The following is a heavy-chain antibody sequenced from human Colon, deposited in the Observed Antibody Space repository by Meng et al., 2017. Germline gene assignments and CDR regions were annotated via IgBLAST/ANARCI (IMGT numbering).Heavy chain of an antibody. CDR2: MHYSGRI. CDR3: ARDGPMNSSGWYFRLDP. D-gene: IGHD6-19*01. CDR1: GGSISGYY. J-gene: IGHJ5*02. V-gene: IGHV4-59*01. Sequence: GSLRPSCTVSGGSISGYYWNWIRQTPGKGLEWIGYMHYSGRINYNPSLKSRVSLSLDTSKDQFSLRVTSVAAADTAVYYCARDGPMNSSGWYFRLDPWGQGTLVTVSS.